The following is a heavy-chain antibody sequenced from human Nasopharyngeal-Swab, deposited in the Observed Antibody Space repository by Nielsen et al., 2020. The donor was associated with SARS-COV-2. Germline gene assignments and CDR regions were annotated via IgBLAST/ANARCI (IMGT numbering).Heavy chain of an antibody. D-gene: IGHD3-3*01. CDR2: ISYDGSNK. Sequence: GQAPGKGLVWVAAISYDGSNKYYADSVKGRFTISRDNSKNTLYLQMNSLRAEDTAVYYCANSDFWSGYYKPHYYYYGMDVWGQGTTVTVSS. CDR3: ANSDFWSGYYKPHYYYYGMDV. V-gene: IGHV3-30*18. J-gene: IGHJ6*02.